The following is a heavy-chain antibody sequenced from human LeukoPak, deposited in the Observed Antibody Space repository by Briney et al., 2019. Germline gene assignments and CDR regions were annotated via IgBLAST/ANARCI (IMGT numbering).Heavy chain of an antibody. CDR2: INPSGGST. CDR3: ARDGAYRSTLDY. J-gene: IGHJ4*02. D-gene: IGHD6-13*01. V-gene: IGHV1-46*01. CDR1: GYTFTSYY. Sequence: ASVKVSCKASGYTFTSYYMHWVRQAPGQGLEWMGIINPSGGSTSYAQKCQGRVTMTRDTSTSTVCMELSSLRSEDTALYYCARDGAYRSTLDYWGEGTQVPLSS.